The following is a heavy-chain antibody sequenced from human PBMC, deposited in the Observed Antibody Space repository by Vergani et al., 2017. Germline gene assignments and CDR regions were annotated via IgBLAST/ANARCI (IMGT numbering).Heavy chain of an antibody. Sequence: QMQLQESGPGLVKASETLSLTCTVSGDSIISRSYYWGWIRHPPGKGLEWLGSIYNSGNGDSSSSLKSRVTISADTSKNQFSLRLTSVTAADTAVYYCASGKYYSDSTSHFRGRYFDVWGRGTLVTVPS. J-gene: IGHJ2*01. CDR1: GDSIISRSYY. V-gene: IGHV4-39*01. D-gene: IGHD3-16*01. CDR2: IYNSGNG. CDR3: ASGKYYSDSTSHFRGRYFDV.